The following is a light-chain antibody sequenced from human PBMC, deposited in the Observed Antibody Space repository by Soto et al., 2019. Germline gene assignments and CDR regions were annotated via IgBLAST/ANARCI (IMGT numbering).Light chain of an antibody. Sequence: EIVLTQSPGTLSLSPGERATLSCRASQSVSSSYVAWYQQKPGQAPSLLIYGASSRATGIPDRFSGSVSGTDFTLTISRLEPDDFAVYYCQQYGSSPYTFGQGTKLEIK. V-gene: IGKV3-20*01. CDR3: QQYGSSPYT. CDR1: QSVSSSY. J-gene: IGKJ2*01. CDR2: GAS.